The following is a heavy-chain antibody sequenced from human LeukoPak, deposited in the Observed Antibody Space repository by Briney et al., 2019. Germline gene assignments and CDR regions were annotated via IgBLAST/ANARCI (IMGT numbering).Heavy chain of an antibody. D-gene: IGHD5-12*01. Sequence: ASVKVSCKASGYTFTGYYMHWVRQAPGQGLEWMGWINPNSGGTNYAQKFQGRVTMTRDTSISTAYMELSRLRSDDTAVYYCARDKGRWLRFGGKHHDAFDIWGQGTMVTVSS. J-gene: IGHJ3*02. CDR1: GYTFTGYY. CDR3: ARDKGRWLRFGGKHHDAFDI. V-gene: IGHV1-2*02. CDR2: INPNSGGT.